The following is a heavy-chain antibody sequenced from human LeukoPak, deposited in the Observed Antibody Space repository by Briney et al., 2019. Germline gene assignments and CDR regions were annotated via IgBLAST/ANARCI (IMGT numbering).Heavy chain of an antibody. V-gene: IGHV3-15*01. D-gene: IGHD2-8*01. CDR1: GFTFSNAW. Sequence: GGSLRLSCAASGFTFSNAWMSWVRQAPGKGLEWVGRIKSKTDGGTTDYAAPVKGRFTISRDDSKNTLYLQMNSLKTEDTAVYYCTTDIVLMVYANRDYWGQGTLVTVSS. J-gene: IGHJ4*02. CDR2: IKSKTDGGTT. CDR3: TTDIVLMVYANRDY.